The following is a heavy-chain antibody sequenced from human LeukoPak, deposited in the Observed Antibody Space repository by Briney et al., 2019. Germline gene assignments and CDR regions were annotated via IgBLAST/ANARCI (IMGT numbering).Heavy chain of an antibody. CDR2: INHSGST. V-gene: IGHV4-34*01. CDR1: GGSFSGYY. Sequence: SETLSLTCAVYGGSFSGYYWSWIRQPPGKGLEWIGEINHSGSTNYNPSLKSRVTISVDTSKNQFSLMLTSVTAADTAVYYCAKAGFYDILTDGLDIWGQGTMVIVSS. CDR3: AKAGFYDILTDGLDI. J-gene: IGHJ3*02. D-gene: IGHD3-9*01.